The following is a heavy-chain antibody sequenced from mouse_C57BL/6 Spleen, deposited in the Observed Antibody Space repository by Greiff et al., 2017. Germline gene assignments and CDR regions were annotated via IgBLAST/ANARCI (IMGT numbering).Heavy chain of an antibody. J-gene: IGHJ2*01. Sequence: QVQLQQSGAELVRPGASVTLSCKASGYTFTDYEMHWVKQTPVHGLEWIGAIDPETGGTAYNQKFKGKAILTADKSSSTAYMELRSLTSEDSAVYYCTRNSMVDGFFDYWGQGTTLTVSS. CDR1: GYTFTDYE. V-gene: IGHV1-15*01. CDR2: IDPETGGT. D-gene: IGHD1-1*02. CDR3: TRNSMVDGFFDY.